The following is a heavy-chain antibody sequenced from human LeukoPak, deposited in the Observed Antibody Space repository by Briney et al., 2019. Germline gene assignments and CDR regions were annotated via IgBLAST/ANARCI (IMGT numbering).Heavy chain of an antibody. CDR2: ISYDGSNK. Sequence: GRSLRLSCAASGFTFSSYGMHWVRQAPGKGLEWVAVISYDGSNKYYADSVKGRFTISRDNSKNTLYLQMNSLRAEDTAVYYCARGAYYYEDWGQGTLVTVSS. CDR3: ARGAYYYED. CDR1: GFTFSSYG. D-gene: IGHD3-22*01. J-gene: IGHJ4*02. V-gene: IGHV3-30*03.